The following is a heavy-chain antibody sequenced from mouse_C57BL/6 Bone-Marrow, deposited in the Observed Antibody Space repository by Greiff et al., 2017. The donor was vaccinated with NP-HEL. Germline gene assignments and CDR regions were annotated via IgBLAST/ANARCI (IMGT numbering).Heavy chain of an antibody. V-gene: IGHV1-85*01. Sequence: VQRVESGPELVKPGASVKLSCKASGYTFTSYDINWVKQRPGQGLEWIGWIYPRDGSTKYNEKFKGKATLTVDTSSSTAYMELHSLTAEDSAVYFCAREPYYYGSSYWYFDVWGTGTTVTVSS. CDR2: IYPRDGST. J-gene: IGHJ1*03. CDR1: GYTFTSYD. D-gene: IGHD1-1*01. CDR3: AREPYYYGSSYWYFDV.